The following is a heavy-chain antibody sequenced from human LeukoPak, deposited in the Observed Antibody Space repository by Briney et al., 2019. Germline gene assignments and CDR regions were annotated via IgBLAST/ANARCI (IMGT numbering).Heavy chain of an antibody. V-gene: IGHV3-7*03. D-gene: IGHD3-10*01. CDR3: ARGEGITMVRGDFAY. CDR2: IQQGGGEK. CDR1: GFTFSNYW. Sequence: GGSLRFSCAASGFTFSNYWMSWVRQAPGKGLEWVANIQQGGGEKYYVDSVKGRFTISRDNAKNSLYLQMNSLRAEDTAVYYCARGEGITMVRGDFAYWGQGTLVTVSS. J-gene: IGHJ4*02.